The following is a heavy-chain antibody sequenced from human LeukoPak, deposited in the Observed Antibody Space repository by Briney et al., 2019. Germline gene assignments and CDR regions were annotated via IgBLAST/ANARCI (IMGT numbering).Heavy chain of an antibody. J-gene: IGHJ4*02. CDR1: GFTFSSYG. Sequence: PGGSLRLSCAASGFTFSSYGMHWVRQAPGKGLEWVAVIWYDGSNKYYADSVKGRFTISRDNSKNTLYLQMNSLRAEDTAVYYCARNYYDSSGYYVDYWGQGTLVTVSS. CDR2: IWYDGSNK. V-gene: IGHV3-33*01. D-gene: IGHD3-22*01. CDR3: ARNYYDSSGYYVDY.